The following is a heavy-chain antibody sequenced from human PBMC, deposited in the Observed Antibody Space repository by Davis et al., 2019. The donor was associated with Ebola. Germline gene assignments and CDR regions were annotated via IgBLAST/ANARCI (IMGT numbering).Heavy chain of an antibody. V-gene: IGHV3-21*01. D-gene: IGHD3-22*01. J-gene: IGHJ4*02. CDR2: ISSSSSYI. CDR1: GFTFSSYS. Sequence: GESLKISCADSGFTFSSYSMNWVRQAPGKGLEWVSSISSSSSYIYYADSVKGRFTISRDNAKNSLYLQMNSLRAEDTAVYYCASFKPHYYDSSDDYWGQGTLVTVSS. CDR3: ASFKPHYYDSSDDY.